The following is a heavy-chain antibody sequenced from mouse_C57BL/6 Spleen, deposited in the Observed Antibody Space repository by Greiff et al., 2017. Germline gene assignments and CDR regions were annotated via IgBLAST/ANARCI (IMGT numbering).Heavy chain of an antibody. Sequence: EVMLVESGGGLVKPGGSLKLSCAASGFTFSDYGMHWVRQAPEKGLEWVAYISSGSSTIYYADTVKGRFTISRDNAKNTLFLQMTSLRSEDTAMYYCATMVTKGYYYAMDYWGQGTSVTVSS. V-gene: IGHV5-17*01. D-gene: IGHD2-1*01. J-gene: IGHJ4*01. CDR1: GFTFSDYG. CDR3: ATMVTKGYYYAMDY. CDR2: ISSGSSTI.